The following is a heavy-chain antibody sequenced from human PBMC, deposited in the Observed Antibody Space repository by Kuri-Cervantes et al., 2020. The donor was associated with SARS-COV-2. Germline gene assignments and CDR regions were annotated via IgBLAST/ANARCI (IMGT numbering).Heavy chain of an antibody. D-gene: IGHD1-1*01. CDR3: VRDGDHWNFDY. V-gene: IGHV3-74*01. CDR1: GFTFSGHW. CDR2: INPDGSYT. J-gene: IGHJ4*02. Sequence: GESLKISCAVSGFTFSGHWIHWVRQAPGKGLVWVSRINPDGSYTNNADSVKGRFTLSRDNAKNMLFLQMNSLRAEDTAVYYCVRDGDHWNFDYWGQGTPVTVSS.